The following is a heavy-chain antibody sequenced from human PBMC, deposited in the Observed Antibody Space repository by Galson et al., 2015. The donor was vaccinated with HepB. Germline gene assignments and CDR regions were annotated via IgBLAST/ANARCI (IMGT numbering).Heavy chain of an antibody. CDR3: ARDISKAWFGELPGMDAFDI. V-gene: IGHV3-21*01. J-gene: IGHJ3*02. D-gene: IGHD3-10*01. CDR1: GFTFTRHT. Sequence: SLRLSCAASGFTFTRHTMNWVRQAPGMGRGRISSIRSNRSYIYYADSVKARFPITRDNAKKSLYLQMNSLRAEDTAVYYCARDISKAWFGELPGMDAFDIWGQGTMVTVSS. CDR2: IRSNRSYI.